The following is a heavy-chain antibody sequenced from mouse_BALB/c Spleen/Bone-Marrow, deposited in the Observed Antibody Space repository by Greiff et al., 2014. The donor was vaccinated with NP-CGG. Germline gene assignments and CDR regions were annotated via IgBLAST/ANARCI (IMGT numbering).Heavy chain of an antibody. D-gene: IGHD2-1*01. V-gene: IGHV3-8*02. CDR2: INYSGST. J-gene: IGHJ3*01. CDR1: GDSITNGY. Sequence: EVQLQQSGPSLVKPSQTLSLTCSVPGDSITNGYWNWIRKFPGNKLEYMGYINYSGSTYYNPSLKSRISITRDTSKNQFFLQLNSVTTEDTATYYCVRSGYYGSYPASYWGQGTLVTVSA. CDR3: VRSGYYGSYPASY.